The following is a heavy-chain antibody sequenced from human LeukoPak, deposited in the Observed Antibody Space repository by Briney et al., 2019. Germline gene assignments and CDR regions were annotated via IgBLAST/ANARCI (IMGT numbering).Heavy chain of an antibody. J-gene: IGHJ4*02. D-gene: IGHD3-10*01. CDR1: GFTFSNYS. CDR2: IIGSGGNT. V-gene: IGHV3-23*01. CDR3: AKDRFGSGRTTDY. Sequence: GASLRLACAASGFTFSNYSMSWVRQAPGEGLEWVSCIIGSGGNTYYADSVKGRYTIARDNCKNTLDMEMNSLRVEDTAVYYCAKDRFGSGRTTDYWGQGTLVTVSS.